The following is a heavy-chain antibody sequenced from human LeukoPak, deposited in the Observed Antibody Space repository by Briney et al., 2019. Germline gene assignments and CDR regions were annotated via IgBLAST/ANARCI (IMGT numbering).Heavy chain of an antibody. V-gene: IGHV3-30*02. J-gene: IGHJ4*02. CDR1: EFTFSSYG. Sequence: PGGSLRLSCAASEFTFSSYGMHWVRQAPGKGLEWVAFIRYDGSNKYYADSVKGRFTISRDNSKNTLYPQMNSLRAEDTAVYYCAKDRYGGNNYFDYWGQGTLVTVSS. D-gene: IGHD4-23*01. CDR3: AKDRYGGNNYFDY. CDR2: IRYDGSNK.